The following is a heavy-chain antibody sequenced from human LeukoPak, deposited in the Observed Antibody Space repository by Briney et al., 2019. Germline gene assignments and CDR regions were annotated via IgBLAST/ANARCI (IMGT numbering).Heavy chain of an antibody. V-gene: IGHV1-24*01. CDR1: GYTLTELS. D-gene: IGHD2-2*01. Sequence: GASVKVSCKVSGYTLTELSMHWVRQAPGKGLEWMGGFDPEDGETIYAQKFQGRVTMTEDTSTDTAYMELSSLRSEDTAVYYCATEGPYCSSTSCPAELWYFDLWGRGTLVTVSS. J-gene: IGHJ2*01. CDR3: ATEGPYCSSTSCPAELWYFDL. CDR2: FDPEDGET.